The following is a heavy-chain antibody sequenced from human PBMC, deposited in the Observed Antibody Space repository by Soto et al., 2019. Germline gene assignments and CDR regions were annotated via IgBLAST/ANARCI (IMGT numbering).Heavy chain of an antibody. Sequence: HPGGSLRLSCAASGFTFSTYSMNWVRQAPGKGLEWVSYISSSSSTIFYTDSVKGRFTVSRDNAKNSLYLQMNSLRAEDTAVYYFARPTYYYVSSGPPAYWGQGTLVTVSS. CDR3: ARPTYYYVSSGPPAY. CDR2: ISSSSSTI. V-gene: IGHV3-48*01. J-gene: IGHJ4*02. CDR1: GFTFSTYS. D-gene: IGHD3-22*01.